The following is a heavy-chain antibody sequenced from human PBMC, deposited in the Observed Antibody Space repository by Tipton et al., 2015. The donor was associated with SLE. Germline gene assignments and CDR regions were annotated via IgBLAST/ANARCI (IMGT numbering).Heavy chain of an antibody. Sequence: SLRLSCAASGFTFSSYGMHWVRQAPGEGLEWVAVISYDGSNKYYADSVKGRFTISRDNSKNTLYLQMNSLSAEDTAVYYCAKEGGYWGQGTLVTVSS. D-gene: IGHD1-26*01. CDR2: ISYDGSNK. J-gene: IGHJ4*02. CDR1: GFTFSSYG. CDR3: AKEGGY. V-gene: IGHV3-30*18.